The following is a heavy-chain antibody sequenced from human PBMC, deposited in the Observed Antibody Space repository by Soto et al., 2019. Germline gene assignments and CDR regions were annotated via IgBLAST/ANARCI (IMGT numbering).Heavy chain of an antibody. D-gene: IGHD2-15*01. J-gene: IGHJ3*01. Sequence: EVQLLESGGGLVQPGGSLRLSCGASGFTFSSYAMSWVRQAPGKGLEWVSAVSGSGDGTFYADSVRGRFTISRDNSKKTVLLQMSSLCAEDAAIYYCVKKFCRGRGCGFPAFDLWGHGTMVTVSS. CDR3: VKKFCRGRGCGFPAFDL. V-gene: IGHV3-23*01. CDR2: VSGSGDGT. CDR1: GFTFSSYA.